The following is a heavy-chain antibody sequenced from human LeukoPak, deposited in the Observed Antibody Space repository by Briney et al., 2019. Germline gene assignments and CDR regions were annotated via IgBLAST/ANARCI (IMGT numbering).Heavy chain of an antibody. V-gene: IGHV3-9*01. Sequence: GRSLRLSCAASGFTFDDYAMHWVRQAPGKGLEWVSGISWNSGSIGYADSVKGRFTISRDNAKNSLYLQMNSLRAEDTALYYCAKGGWGLYYFDYWGQGTLVTVSS. CDR2: ISWNSGSI. CDR3: AKGGWGLYYFDY. CDR1: GFTFDDYA. D-gene: IGHD3-10*01. J-gene: IGHJ4*02.